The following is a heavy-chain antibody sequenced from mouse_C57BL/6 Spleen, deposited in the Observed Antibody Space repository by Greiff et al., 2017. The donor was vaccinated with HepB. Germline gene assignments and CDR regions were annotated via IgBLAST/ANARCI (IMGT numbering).Heavy chain of an antibody. CDR2: ISSGGSYT. D-gene: IGHD1-1*01. Sequence: EVKLMESGGDLVKPGGSLKLSCAASGFTFSSYGMSWVRQTPDKRLEWVATISSGGSYTYYPDSVKGRFTISRDNAKNTLYLQMSSLKSEDTAMYYCARHEGVVPNYWYFDVWGTGTTVTVSS. J-gene: IGHJ1*03. CDR1: GFTFSSYG. V-gene: IGHV5-6*01. CDR3: ARHEGVVPNYWYFDV.